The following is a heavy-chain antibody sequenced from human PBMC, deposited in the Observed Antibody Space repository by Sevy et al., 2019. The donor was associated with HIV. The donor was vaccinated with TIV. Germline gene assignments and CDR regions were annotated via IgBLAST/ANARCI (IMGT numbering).Heavy chain of an antibody. D-gene: IGHD3-16*02. CDR1: GGSVSSGSYY. Sequence: SETLSLTCTVSGGSVSSGSYYWSWIRQPPGKGLEWIRYIYYSGSTNYNPSLKSRVTISVDTSKNQFSLKLSSVTAADTAVYYCARGGGYDYIWGSYRYFFLDYWGQGTLVTVSS. V-gene: IGHV4-61*01. J-gene: IGHJ4*02. CDR2: IYYSGST. CDR3: ARGGGYDYIWGSYRYFFLDY.